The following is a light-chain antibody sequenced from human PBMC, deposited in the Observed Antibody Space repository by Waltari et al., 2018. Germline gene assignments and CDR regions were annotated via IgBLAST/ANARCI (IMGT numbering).Light chain of an antibody. V-gene: IGLV7-43*01. CDR1: TGAVISHYY. J-gene: IGLJ3*02. CDR3: ALYYGNARWV. CDR2: NTD. Sequence: QTVVTQEPSLTVPPGGTVTLTCASFTGAVISHYYPNWFQQKPGQAPRTLIYNTDKKHSRTPARFSGSPLGDKAALTLSPGQPEDEAEYYCALYYGNARWVFGGGTNLTVL.